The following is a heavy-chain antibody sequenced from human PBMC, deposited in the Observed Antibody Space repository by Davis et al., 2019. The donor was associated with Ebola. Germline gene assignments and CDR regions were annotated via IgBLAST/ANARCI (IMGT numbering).Heavy chain of an antibody. CDR2: INHSGST. CDR1: GFTVSRNH. V-gene: IGHV4-34*01. Sequence: GSLRLSCAASGFTVSRNHMSWVRQPPGKGLEWIGEINHSGSTNYNPSLKSRVTISVDTSKNQFSLKLRSVTAADTAVYYCARGGLSIVVVPAAMFKHVYGMDVWGQGTTVTVSS. J-gene: IGHJ6*02. D-gene: IGHD2-2*01. CDR3: ARGGLSIVVVPAAMFKHVYGMDV.